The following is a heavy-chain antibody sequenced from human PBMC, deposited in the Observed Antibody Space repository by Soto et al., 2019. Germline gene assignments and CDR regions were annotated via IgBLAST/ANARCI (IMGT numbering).Heavy chain of an antibody. D-gene: IGHD2-15*01. V-gene: IGHV1-46*01. CDR1: GYIFTAYS. CDR2: VNPSGGSA. CDR3: AREENCRGGTCYSEYFHH. Sequence: QVQLVQYGAEVKKPGVSVKVSCKTSGYIFTAYSMHWVRQAPGQGLEWMGVVNPSGGSAHYAQSFEGRVTLTRDTSTSTFYMELSSLRSEDTAVYYCAREENCRGGTCYSEYFHHWGQGTLVTDSS. J-gene: IGHJ1*01.